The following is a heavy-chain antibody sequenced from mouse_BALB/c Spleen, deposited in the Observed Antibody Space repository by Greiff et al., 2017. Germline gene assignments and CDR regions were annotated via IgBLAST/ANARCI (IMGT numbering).Heavy chain of an antibody. CDR2: IHSGGST. V-gene: IGHV3-1*02. CDR3: AREESAYYDNYKD. J-gene: IGHJ2*01. Sequence: VQLKQSGPDLVEPSQSLSLTCTVTGYSITSGYIWHWLRQFPGNILEWMGYIHSGGSTNYNPPLTSRISITRDTSKNQFFLQLNSVTTEDTATYYCAREESAYYDNYKDWGQGTPLTVSS. D-gene: IGHD2-10*01. CDR1: GYSITSGYI.